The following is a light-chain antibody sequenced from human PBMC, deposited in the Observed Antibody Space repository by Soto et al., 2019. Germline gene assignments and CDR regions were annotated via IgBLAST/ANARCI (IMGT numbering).Light chain of an antibody. Sequence: QSVLTQSSSASASLGSSVKLTCTLSSGHSSYIIAWHHQQPGKAPRYLMKLEGSGSYNKGSGVPDRFSGSSSGADRYLTISTLQFEDEANYYFETWDSNTRVFGGGTKLTVL. CDR2: LEGSGSY. J-gene: IGLJ2*01. CDR3: ETWDSNTRV. CDR1: SGHSSYI. V-gene: IGLV4-60*02.